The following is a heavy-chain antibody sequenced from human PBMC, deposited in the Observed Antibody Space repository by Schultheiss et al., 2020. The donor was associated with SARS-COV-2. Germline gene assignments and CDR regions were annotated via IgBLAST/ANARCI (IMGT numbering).Heavy chain of an antibody. D-gene: IGHD6-6*01. J-gene: IGHJ6*02. V-gene: IGHV3-64*04. Sequence: GGSLRLSCAASGFTFSSYAMHWVRQAPGKGLEYVSAISGSGGSTYYADSVKGRFTISRDNSKNTLYLQMNSLRAEDTAVYYCARYGGIAARRGMGYYYYGMDVWGQGTTVTVSS. CDR2: ISGSGGST. CDR1: GFTFSSYA. CDR3: ARYGGIAARRGMGYYYYGMDV.